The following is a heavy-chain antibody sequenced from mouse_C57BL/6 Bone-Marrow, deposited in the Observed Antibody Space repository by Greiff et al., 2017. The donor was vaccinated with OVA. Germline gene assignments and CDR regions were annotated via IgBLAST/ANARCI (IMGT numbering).Heavy chain of an antibody. Sequence: QVQLQQSGPELVKPGASVKISCKASGYAFSSSWMNWVKQRPGKGLEWIGRIYPGDGDTNYNGKFKGKATLTADKSSSTAYMQLSSLTSEDSAVYFCARKDDYDLYFDVWGTGTTVTVSS. J-gene: IGHJ1*03. CDR3: ARKDDYDLYFDV. CDR2: IYPGDGDT. V-gene: IGHV1-82*01. D-gene: IGHD2-4*01. CDR1: GYAFSSSW.